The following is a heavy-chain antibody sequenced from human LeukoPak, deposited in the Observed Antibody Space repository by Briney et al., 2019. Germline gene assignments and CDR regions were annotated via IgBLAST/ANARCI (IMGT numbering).Heavy chain of an antibody. CDR1: GYTFTSYD. D-gene: IGHD1-1*01. V-gene: IGHV1-8*01. Sequence: ASVKVSCKASGYTFTSYDINWVRQATGQGLEWMGWMNPNSGNTGYAQKFQGRVTMTRNTSISTAYMKLSSLRSEDTAVYYCARGPTDNWNVDNWFDPWGQGTLVTVSS. J-gene: IGHJ5*02. CDR3: ARGPTDNWNVDNWFDP. CDR2: MNPNSGNT.